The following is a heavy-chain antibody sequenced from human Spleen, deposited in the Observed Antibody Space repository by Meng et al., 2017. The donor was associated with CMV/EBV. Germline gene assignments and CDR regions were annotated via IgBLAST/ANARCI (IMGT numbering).Heavy chain of an antibody. CDR1: GGSFSGHY. CDR2: TNDSEDT. D-gene: IGHD5-18*01. V-gene: IGHV4-34*01. J-gene: IGHJ4*02. Sequence: SETLSLTCGVYGGSFSGHYWTWIRQPPGKGLEWIGQTNDSEDTNYNPSLKSRVTISVDTSKNQFSLRLSSVTAADTAVYYCARALRGYSYGYDYWGQGTLVTVSS. CDR3: ARALRGYSYGYDY.